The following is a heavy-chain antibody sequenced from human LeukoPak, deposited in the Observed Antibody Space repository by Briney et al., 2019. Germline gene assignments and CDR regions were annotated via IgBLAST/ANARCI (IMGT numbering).Heavy chain of an antibody. J-gene: IGHJ6*02. CDR1: GFTFSSYA. Sequence: GGSLRLSCAASGFTFSSYAMHWVRQAPGKGLEWVAVISYDGSNKYYADSVKGRFTISRDNAKNSLYLQMNSLRAEDTALYYCAKDMGPNYDFWSGYSGGMDVWGQGTTVTVSS. CDR2: ISYDGSNK. D-gene: IGHD3-3*01. V-gene: IGHV3-30-3*01. CDR3: AKDMGPNYDFWSGYSGGMDV.